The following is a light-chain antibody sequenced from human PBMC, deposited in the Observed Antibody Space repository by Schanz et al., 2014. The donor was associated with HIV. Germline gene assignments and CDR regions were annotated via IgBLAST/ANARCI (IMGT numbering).Light chain of an antibody. V-gene: IGLV2-14*03. CDR1: SNDVGGYNF. CDR2: DVS. Sequence: QSALTQPASVSGSPGQSITISCTGTSNDVGGYNFVSWYQQHPGKAPKLIIYDVSNRPSGVSNRFSGSKSGITASLTISGLQAEDEAEYFCGSYTSSSALYVFGTGTKLTVL. J-gene: IGLJ1*01. CDR3: GSYTSSSALYV.